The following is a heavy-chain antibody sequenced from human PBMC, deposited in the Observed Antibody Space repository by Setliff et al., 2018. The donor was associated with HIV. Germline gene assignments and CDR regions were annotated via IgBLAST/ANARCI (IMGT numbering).Heavy chain of an antibody. Sequence: ASETLSLTCTVSGGSISSNNYYWGWIRQPPGKGLEWIGYIYYSGSTNYNPSLKSRVTISVDTSKNQFSLKLSSVTAADTAVYYCARGAELLWFGELHNIPYFDYWGQGTLVTVSS. CDR3: ARGAELLWFGELHNIPYFDY. CDR2: IYYSGST. V-gene: IGHV4-61*05. D-gene: IGHD3-10*01. CDR1: GGSISSNNYY. J-gene: IGHJ4*02.